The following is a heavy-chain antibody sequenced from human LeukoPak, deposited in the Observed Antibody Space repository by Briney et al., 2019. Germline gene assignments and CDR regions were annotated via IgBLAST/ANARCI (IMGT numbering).Heavy chain of an antibody. CDR2: IYYSGST. D-gene: IGHD2-15*01. J-gene: IGHJ4*02. CDR1: GDSISSGDYY. V-gene: IGHV4-61*08. CDR3: ARFGGGWGYYFDY. Sequence: SETLSLTCTVSGDSISSGDYYWSWIRQPPGKGLEWIGYIYYSGSTNYNPSLKSRVTISVDTSKNQFSLKLSSVTAADTAVYYCARFGGGWGYYFDYWGQGTLVTVSS.